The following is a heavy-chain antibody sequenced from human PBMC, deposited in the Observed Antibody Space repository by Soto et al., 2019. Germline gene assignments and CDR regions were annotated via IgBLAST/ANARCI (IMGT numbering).Heavy chain of an antibody. CDR3: ARDRRWLPRGPNNWLDL. Sequence: PSETLSLTCTVSGGSINSGDYYWTWVRQPPGKGLEWIGYIYYDGNSQHNPSLKSRVTMSIDTSKNQFSLNLSSLTAADTAVYYCARDRRWLPRGPNNWLDLWGQGTQVTVSS. J-gene: IGHJ5*02. CDR1: GGSINSGDYY. V-gene: IGHV4-30-4*01. D-gene: IGHD5-12*01. CDR2: IYYDGNS.